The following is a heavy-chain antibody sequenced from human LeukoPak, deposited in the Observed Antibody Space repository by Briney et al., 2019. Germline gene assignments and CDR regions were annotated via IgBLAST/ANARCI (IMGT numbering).Heavy chain of an antibody. CDR3: AKDRQLGYCSGGTCYRHLDY. CDR2: IWYDGSNK. Sequence: PGGSLRLPRAASGFTFSSYSMNWVRQAPGKGLVWVAFIWYDGSNKYYADSVKGRFTISRDNSKNTLYVQMNSLRAEDTAVYYCAKDRQLGYCSGGTCYRHLDYWGQGTLVTVSS. V-gene: IGHV3-30*02. J-gene: IGHJ4*02. D-gene: IGHD2-15*01. CDR1: GFTFSSYS.